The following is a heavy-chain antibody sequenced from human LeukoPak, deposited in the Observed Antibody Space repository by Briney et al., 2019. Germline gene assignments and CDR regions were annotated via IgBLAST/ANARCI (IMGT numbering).Heavy chain of an antibody. CDR3: ARWDIVVVPAAIAPMDV. CDR1: GYTFTSYY. Sequence: ASVKVSCKASGYTFTSYYMHWVRQAPGQGLEWMGWINTNTGNPTYAQGFTGRFVYSLDTSVSTAYLQISSLKAEDTAVYYCARWDIVVVPAAIAPMDVWGQGTTVTVSS. J-gene: IGHJ6*02. D-gene: IGHD2-2*01. V-gene: IGHV7-4-1*02. CDR2: INTNTGNP.